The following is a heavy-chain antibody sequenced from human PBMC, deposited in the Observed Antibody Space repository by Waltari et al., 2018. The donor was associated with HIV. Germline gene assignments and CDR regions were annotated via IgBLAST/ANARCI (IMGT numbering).Heavy chain of an antibody. D-gene: IGHD6-13*01. CDR2: INAGNGNT. J-gene: IGHJ4*02. V-gene: IGHV1-3*01. CDR3: ARAAAGFYYVDY. CDR1: GYTFTSYA. Sequence: QVQLVQSGAEVKKPGASVKVSCKASGYTFTSYAMHWVRQAPGQRLEWMGWINAGNGNTKYSQKFQGRVTITRDTSASTAYMELSSLRSEDTAVYYCARAAAGFYYVDYWGQGTLVTVSS.